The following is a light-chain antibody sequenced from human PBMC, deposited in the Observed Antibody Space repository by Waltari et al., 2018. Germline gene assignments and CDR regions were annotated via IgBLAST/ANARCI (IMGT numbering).Light chain of an antibody. V-gene: IGLV2-8*01. CDR2: DVT. Sequence: QPALTQPPSASGSPGQSVTIACTGTSSDIGGYNYVSWYQQHPGKAPKLMIYDVTKRPSGVPDRFSGSKSGNTASLTVSGLQAEDEADYYCTSYAGANNYVFGTGTQVTVL. CDR1: SSDIGGYNY. J-gene: IGLJ1*01. CDR3: TSYAGANNYV.